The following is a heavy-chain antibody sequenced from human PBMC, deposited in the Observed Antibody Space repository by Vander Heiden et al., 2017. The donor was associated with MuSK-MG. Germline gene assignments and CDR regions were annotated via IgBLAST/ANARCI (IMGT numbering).Heavy chain of an antibody. CDR1: GYPFTSYA. D-gene: IGHD3-22*01. CDR3: AREQTPYDSSGYYYVH. Sequence: QVQLVQSGAEVKKPGASVKVSCKASGYPFTSYAMHWVRQAPGQRLEWMGWINAGNGNTKYSQKFQGRVTITRDTSASTAYMELSSLRSEDTAVYYCAREQTPYDSSGYYYVHWGQGTLVTVSS. V-gene: IGHV1-3*01. J-gene: IGHJ4*02. CDR2: INAGNGNT.